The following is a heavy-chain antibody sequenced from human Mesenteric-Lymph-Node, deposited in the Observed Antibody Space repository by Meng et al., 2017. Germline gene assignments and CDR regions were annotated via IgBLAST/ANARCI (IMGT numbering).Heavy chain of an antibody. CDR3: TTGWGQYFDY. Sequence: GESLKISCAASGFTFSGSAMHWVRQASGKGLEWVGRIRSKANSYATAYAASVKGRFTISRDDSKNTAYLQMNSLKTEDTAVYYCTTGWGQYFDYWGQGALVTVSS. V-gene: IGHV3-73*01. CDR2: IRSKANSYAT. J-gene: IGHJ4*02. D-gene: IGHD3-16*01. CDR1: GFTFSGSA.